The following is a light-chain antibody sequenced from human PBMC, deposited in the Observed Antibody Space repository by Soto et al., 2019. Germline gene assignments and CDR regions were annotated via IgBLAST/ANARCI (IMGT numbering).Light chain of an antibody. CDR2: GAS. J-gene: IGKJ5*01. V-gene: IGKV3-20*01. Sequence: EIVLTQSPDTLSLSPGERATLSCRASQSISSTQLVWYQQKPGQAPSLLIFGASSRATGIPDRFSGSGSGTDFTLTISGLETEDFAVYYCQQYNNWITFGQGTRLEIK. CDR3: QQYNNWIT. CDR1: QSISSTQ.